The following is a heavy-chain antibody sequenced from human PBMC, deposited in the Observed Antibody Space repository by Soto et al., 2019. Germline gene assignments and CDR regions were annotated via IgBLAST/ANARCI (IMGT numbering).Heavy chain of an antibody. CDR2: MNPNSGDT. D-gene: IGHD1-1*01. CDR1: GYTFSDHD. V-gene: IGHV1-8*01. J-gene: IGHJ4*02. CDR3: ARVGGNWNDDYFDY. Sequence: QVQLVQSGAEVKKPGASVKVSCKASGYTFSDHDINWVRQASGQGPEWLGWMNPNSGDTGYSQNFQGRVTRTRDTSKRTAYMELRSLRSEDTAVYYCARVGGNWNDDYFDYWGQGTLVTVSS.